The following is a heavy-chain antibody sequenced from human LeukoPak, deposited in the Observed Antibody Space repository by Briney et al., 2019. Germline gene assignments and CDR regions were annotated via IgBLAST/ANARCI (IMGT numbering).Heavy chain of an antibody. CDR2: IGGNGGSI. J-gene: IGHJ5*02. CDR1: RFTFSNYA. D-gene: IGHD6-25*01. CDR3: AKVFRQQRDWFDP. Sequence: GGSLRLSCAASRFTFSNYAMSWVRQAPGKGLEWVSAIGGNGGSIYYADSVKGRFTISRDNSKNTLYLQMNSLRAEDTAVYYCAKVFRQQRDWFDPWGQGTLVTVSS. V-gene: IGHV3-23*01.